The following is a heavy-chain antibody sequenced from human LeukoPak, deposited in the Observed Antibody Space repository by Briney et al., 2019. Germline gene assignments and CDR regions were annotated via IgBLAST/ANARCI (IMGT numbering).Heavy chain of an antibody. D-gene: IGHD6-6*01. V-gene: IGHV3-23*01. J-gene: IGHJ4*02. CDR1: GFTFSSYA. CDR2: ISGSGGST. CDR3: AKDLVLGFYYFDY. Sequence: GGSLRLSCAASGFTFSSYAMSWVRQAPVKGLEWVSAISGSGGSTYYADSVKGRFTISRDNSKNTLYLQMNSLRAEDTAVYYCAKDLVLGFYYFDYWGQGTLVTVSS.